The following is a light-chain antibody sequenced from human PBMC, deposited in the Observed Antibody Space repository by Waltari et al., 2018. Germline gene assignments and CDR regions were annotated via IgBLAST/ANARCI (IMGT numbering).Light chain of an antibody. V-gene: IGKV3-20*01. Sequence: SCRASQSVSRTLAWYQQKPGQAPRLLIYDASTWATGIPDRFSGSGSGTDFSLTISRLEPEDFAVYHCQKYGTLPATFGQGTKVQIK. CDR3: QKYGTLPAT. J-gene: IGKJ1*01. CDR1: QSVSRT. CDR2: DAS.